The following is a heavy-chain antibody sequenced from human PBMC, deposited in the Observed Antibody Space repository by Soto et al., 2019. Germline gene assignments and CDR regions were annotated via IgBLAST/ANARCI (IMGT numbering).Heavy chain of an antibody. CDR1: GFTFSSYA. D-gene: IGHD3-22*01. CDR2: ISGSGVST. Sequence: GGSLRLSCAASGFTFSSYAMSWVRQAPGKGLEWVSAISGSGVSTYYADSVKGRFTISRDNSKNTLYLQMNSLRAEDTAVYYCATSPAMYYYDSSGYYHYDYRGQRTLVTVSS. J-gene: IGHJ4*01. CDR3: ATSPAMYYYDSSGYYHYDY. V-gene: IGHV3-23*01.